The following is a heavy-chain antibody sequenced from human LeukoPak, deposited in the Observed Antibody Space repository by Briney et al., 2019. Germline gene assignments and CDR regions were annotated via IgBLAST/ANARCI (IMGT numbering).Heavy chain of an antibody. CDR2: IYYSGST. CDR1: GGSISSGGYY. J-gene: IGHJ4*02. D-gene: IGHD6-13*01. CDR3: AREISSSWYYFDY. Sequence: PSETLSLTCTVSGGSISSGGYYWSWIRQHPGKGLEWIGYIYYSGSTYYNPSLKSRVTISEDTSKNQFSLKLSSVTAADTAVYYCAREISSSWYYFDYWGQGTLVTVSS. V-gene: IGHV4-31*03.